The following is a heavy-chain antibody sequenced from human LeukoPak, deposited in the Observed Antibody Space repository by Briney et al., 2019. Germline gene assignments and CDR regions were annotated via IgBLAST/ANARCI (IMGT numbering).Heavy chain of an antibody. CDR1: GFSFSSYS. Sequence: GGSLRLSCAASGFSFSSYSMNWVRLAPGKGLEWVSSISSSSSYIYYADSVQGRFTISRDNAKNSLYLQMNSLRAEDTAVYYCARAGSGRAPFGYWGQGTLVIVSS. CDR3: ARAGSGRAPFGY. J-gene: IGHJ4*02. D-gene: IGHD2-15*01. V-gene: IGHV3-21*01. CDR2: ISSSSSYI.